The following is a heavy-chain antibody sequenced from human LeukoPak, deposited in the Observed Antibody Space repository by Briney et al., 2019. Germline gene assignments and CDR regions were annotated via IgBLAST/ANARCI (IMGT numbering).Heavy chain of an antibody. CDR3: ARDTDCTNGVCYRAHAFDI. D-gene: IGHD2-8*01. Sequence: ASVKVSCKASGYTFTGCYMHWVRQAPGQGLEWMGWINPNSGGTNYAQKLQGRVTMTTDTSTSTAYMELRSLRSDDTAVYYCARDTDCTNGVCYRAHAFDIWGQGTMVTVSS. CDR1: GYTFTGCY. CDR2: INPNSGGT. J-gene: IGHJ3*02. V-gene: IGHV1-2*02.